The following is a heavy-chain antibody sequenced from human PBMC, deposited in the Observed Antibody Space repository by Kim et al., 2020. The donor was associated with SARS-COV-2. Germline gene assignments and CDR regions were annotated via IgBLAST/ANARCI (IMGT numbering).Heavy chain of an antibody. J-gene: IGHJ4*02. CDR3: AIDSARYSRGY. Sequence: GGSLRLSCAASGFTVSSNYMSWVRQAPGKGLEWVSVIYSGGSTYYADSVKGRFTIARDNSKNTLYLQMNSLRAEDTAVYYCAIDSARYSRGYWGQGTLVTVSS. D-gene: IGHD6-13*01. V-gene: IGHV3-53*01. CDR1: GFTVSSNY. CDR2: IYSGGST.